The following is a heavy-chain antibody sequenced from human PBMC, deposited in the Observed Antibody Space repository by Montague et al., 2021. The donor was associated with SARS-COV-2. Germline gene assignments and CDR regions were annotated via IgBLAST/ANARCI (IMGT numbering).Heavy chain of an antibody. CDR2: IPYSGRT. CDR3: ASSYYYGSGTYVYNYYMDV. V-gene: IGHV4-39*01. Sequence: SETLSLTCTVSGGSVSSSPYYWGWIRQPPGRGLEWVGSIPYSGRTYFGPSLKSRLTISVDSSENQFSLRLSSVTAADTAVYYCASSYYYGSGTYVYNYYMDVWGKGTTVTVSS. CDR1: GGSVSSSPYY. J-gene: IGHJ6*03. D-gene: IGHD3-10*01.